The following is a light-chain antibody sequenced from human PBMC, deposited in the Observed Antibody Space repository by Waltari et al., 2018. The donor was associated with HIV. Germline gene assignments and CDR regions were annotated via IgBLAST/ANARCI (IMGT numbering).Light chain of an antibody. CDR2: GVS. CDR3: QQHPIT. CDR1: QSVSRDY. Sequence: DIVLKPSPGTLLLSPGERATLSCRASQSVSRDYLAWYQQKPGQAPRLLIYGVSSRATGIPDRFSGSGSGTEFTLTISRLVPEDFAVYYCQQHPITFGQGTRLEI. V-gene: IGKV3-20*01. J-gene: IGKJ5*01.